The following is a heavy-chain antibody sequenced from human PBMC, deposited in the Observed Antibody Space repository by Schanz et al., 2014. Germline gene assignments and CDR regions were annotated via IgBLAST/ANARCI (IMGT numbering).Heavy chain of an antibody. D-gene: IGHD6-13*01. CDR3: ATASSPVREAGAGSSFPR. CDR1: GFTFSDAW. J-gene: IGHJ4*02. V-gene: IGHV3-15*01. Sequence: EVQLVESGGGLVKPGGFLRLSCAASGFTFSDAWMSWVRQAPGKGLEWLGRIKSKTDGETTDYAAPVKGRFSISRDDSQSTLYLQMNSLKIEDTAVYYCATASSPVREAGAGSSFPRWGQGTLVTVSP. CDR2: IKSKTDGETT.